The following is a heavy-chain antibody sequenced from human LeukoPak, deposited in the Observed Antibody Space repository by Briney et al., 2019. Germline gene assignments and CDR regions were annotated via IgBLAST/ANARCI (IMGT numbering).Heavy chain of an antibody. CDR2: IKQDGSEK. Sequence: GGSLRLSCAASGFTFSSYAMHWVRQAPGKGLEWVANIKQDGSEKYYVDSVKGRFTISRDNSRNTLYLQLDSLRAEDTAIYYCAGVMRGAFDIWGQGTLVTVSS. V-gene: IGHV3-7*03. CDR3: AGVMRGAFDI. CDR1: GFTFSSYA. J-gene: IGHJ3*02.